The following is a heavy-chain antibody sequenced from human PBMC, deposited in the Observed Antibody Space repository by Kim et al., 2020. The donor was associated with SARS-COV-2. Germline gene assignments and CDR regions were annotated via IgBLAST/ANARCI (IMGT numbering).Heavy chain of an antibody. CDR3: AIDTQYRSSWALFDY. D-gene: IGHD6-13*01. V-gene: IGHV3-9*01. Sequence: GSVKVRLTISRDNAKHSLYLQMISLGAEDTALYYCAIDTQYRSSWALFDYWGQGTLVTVSS. J-gene: IGHJ4*02.